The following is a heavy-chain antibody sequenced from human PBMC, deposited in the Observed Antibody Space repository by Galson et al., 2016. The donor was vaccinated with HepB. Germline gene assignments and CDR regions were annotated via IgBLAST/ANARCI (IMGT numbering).Heavy chain of an antibody. CDR2: ISGDGGIT. CDR1: GFTFDDYA. J-gene: IGHJ4*02. Sequence: SLRLSCAASGFTFDDYAMHWVRQAPGKSLEWVSLISGDGGITYYADSVTGRFTISRDNSKNSLYLLMNSLTTEDTALYYCAKHRFGGSVLDDWGQGTLVTVSS. V-gene: IGHV3-43*02. CDR3: AKHRFGGSVLDD. D-gene: IGHD3-10*01.